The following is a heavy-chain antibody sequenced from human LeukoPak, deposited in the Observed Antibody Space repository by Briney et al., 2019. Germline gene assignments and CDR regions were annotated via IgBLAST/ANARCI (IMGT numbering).Heavy chain of an antibody. CDR3: TTDSNPYYDFWSGPSDY. D-gene: IGHD3-3*01. CDR2: IKSKTDGGTT. J-gene: IGHJ4*02. CDR1: GFTFSNAW. Sequence: GGSLRLSCAASGFTFSNAWMSWVRQAPGKGLEWVGRIKSKTDGGTTDYAAPVKGRLTISRDDSKNTLYLQMNSLKTEDTAVYYCTTDSNPYYDFWSGPSDYWGQGTLVTVSS. V-gene: IGHV3-15*01.